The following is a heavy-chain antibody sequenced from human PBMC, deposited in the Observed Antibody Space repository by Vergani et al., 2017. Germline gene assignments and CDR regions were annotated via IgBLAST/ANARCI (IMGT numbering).Heavy chain of an antibody. J-gene: IGHJ4*02. D-gene: IGHD5-24*01. CDR1: VYTFVNHP. CDR2: ISPYNHKT. CDR3: ARSQMATNDFDL. V-gene: IGHV1-18*04. Sequence: QAQLGQSDSEVKKPGDSVTLSCKTSVYTFVNHPITWVCQAPGQGLEWMGWISPYNHKTLYSQKVEGRVTMTSDTSSSTVFLELRRLTSDDTAIYYCARSQMATNDFDLWGRGTLVTVSS.